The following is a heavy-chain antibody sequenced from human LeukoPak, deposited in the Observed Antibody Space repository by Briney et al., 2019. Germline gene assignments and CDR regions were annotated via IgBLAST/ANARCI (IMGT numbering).Heavy chain of an antibody. Sequence: GGSLRLSCEASGFTFSNYSMNWVRQAPGKGLEWVSYIRSSSTTIYYADSVKGRFTISRDNAKNTLFLQMNSLRAEDTALYYCAKGLETESRLDSWGQGTLVTVSS. V-gene: IGHV3-48*01. CDR1: GFTFSNYS. CDR3: AKGLETESRLDS. D-gene: IGHD1-1*01. J-gene: IGHJ4*02. CDR2: IRSSSTTI.